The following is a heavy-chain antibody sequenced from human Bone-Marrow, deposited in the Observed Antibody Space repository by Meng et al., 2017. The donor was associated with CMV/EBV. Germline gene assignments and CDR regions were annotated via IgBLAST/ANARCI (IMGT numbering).Heavy chain of an antibody. D-gene: IGHD4-17*01. V-gene: IGHV3-7*01. J-gene: IGHJ6*02. CDR3: ARADGDSLYYYYGMDV. Sequence: GESLKISCAASGFTFSSYWMSWVRQAPGKGLEWVANIKQDGSEKYYMDSVKGRFTISRDNAKNSLYLQMNSLRAEDTAVYYCARADGDSLYYYYGMDVWGQGTTVTVSS. CDR1: GFTFSSYW. CDR2: IKQDGSEK.